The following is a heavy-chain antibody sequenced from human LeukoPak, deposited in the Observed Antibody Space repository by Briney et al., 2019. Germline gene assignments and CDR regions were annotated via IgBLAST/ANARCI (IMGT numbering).Heavy chain of an antibody. D-gene: IGHD4/OR15-4a*01. CDR1: GFTVSSNS. CDR3: ARRAGAYSHPYDY. CDR2: IYSDNT. V-gene: IGHV3-53*01. J-gene: IGHJ4*02. Sequence: PGGSLRLSCTLSGFTVSSNSMSWVRQAPGKGLDWVSFIYSDNTHYSDSVKGRFTISRDNSKNTLYLQRNSLRAEDTAVYYCARRAGAYSHPYDYWGQGTLVTVSS.